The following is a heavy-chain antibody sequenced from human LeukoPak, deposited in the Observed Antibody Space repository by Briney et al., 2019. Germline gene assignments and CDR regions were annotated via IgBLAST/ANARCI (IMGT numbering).Heavy chain of an antibody. D-gene: IGHD3-10*01. J-gene: IGHJ6*03. V-gene: IGHV2-70*11. CDR2: IDWDDDK. CDR3: ARTLDYYGSGSTLMTYYYYYMDV. Sequence: SGPALVKPTQTLTLTCTFSGFSLSTSGMCVSWIRQPPGKALEWLARIDWDDDKYYSTSLKTRLTISKDTSKNQVVLTMTNMDPVDTATYYCARTLDYYGSGSTLMTYYYYYMDVWGKGTTVTVSS. CDR1: GFSLSTSGMC.